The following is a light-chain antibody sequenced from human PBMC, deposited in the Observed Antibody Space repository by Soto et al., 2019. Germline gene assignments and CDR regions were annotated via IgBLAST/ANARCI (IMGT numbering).Light chain of an antibody. CDR3: QQYNSYSPT. J-gene: IGKJ1*01. V-gene: IGKV1-5*01. Sequence: DIQMTQSPSTLSASVGDRVTITCRASQSISSWLAWYQQKPGKAPKLLIYDASSLESGVPSRFSGSGSGTEFTLTISSLQPDEFANYYCQQYNSYSPTFGQGTKVEIK. CDR1: QSISSW. CDR2: DAS.